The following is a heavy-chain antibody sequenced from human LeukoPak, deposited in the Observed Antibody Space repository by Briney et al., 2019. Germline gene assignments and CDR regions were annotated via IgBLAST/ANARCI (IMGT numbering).Heavy chain of an antibody. J-gene: IGHJ4*02. CDR1: GGSISSGGYY. CDR3: ASSTHIYYDSSGYPFDY. D-gene: IGHD3-22*01. Sequence: SETLSLTCTVSGGSISSGGYYWSWIRQHPGKGLEWIGYIYYSGSTYYNPSLKSRVTISVDTSKNQFPLKLSSVTAADMAVYYCASSTHIYYDSSGYPFDYWGQGTLVTVSS. V-gene: IGHV4-31*03. CDR2: IYYSGST.